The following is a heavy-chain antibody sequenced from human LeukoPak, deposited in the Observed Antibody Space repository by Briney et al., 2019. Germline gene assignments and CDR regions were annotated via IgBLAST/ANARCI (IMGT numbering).Heavy chain of an antibody. CDR2: IIPIFGTA. CDR1: GGTFSSYA. J-gene: IGHJ4*02. D-gene: IGHD2-21*02. CDR3: AILREYCGGDCSTHYFDY. Sequence: GALVKVSCKASGGTFSSYAISWVRQAPGQGLEWMGGIIPIFGTANYAQKFQGRVTITADESTSTAYMELSSLRSEDTAVYYCAILREYCGGDCSTHYFDYWGQGTLVTVSS. V-gene: IGHV1-69*13.